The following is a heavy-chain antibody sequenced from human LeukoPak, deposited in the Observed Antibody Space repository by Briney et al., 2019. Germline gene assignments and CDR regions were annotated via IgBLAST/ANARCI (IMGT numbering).Heavy chain of an antibody. CDR2: ISYAGSNE. CDR3: AKTPAAGDYPQAEFFQH. CDR1: GFTFSSYG. Sequence: GGSLRLSCAASGFTFSSYGMHWVRQAPGKGLEWVAVISYAGSNEYYANSVRGRFTISRDNSRNTLYLQMNSLRAEDTAVYYCAKTPAAGDYPQAEFFQHWGQGTLVTVSS. V-gene: IGHV3-30*18. J-gene: IGHJ1*01. D-gene: IGHD4-17*01.